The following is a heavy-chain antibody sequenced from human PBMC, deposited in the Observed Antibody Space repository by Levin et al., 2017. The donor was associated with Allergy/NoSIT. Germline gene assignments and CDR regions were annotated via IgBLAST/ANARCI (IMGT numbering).Heavy chain of an antibody. CDR2: IYYSGST. CDR1: GGSISSSSYQ. CDR3: ARVLSAISASGPEY. Sequence: ASETLSLTCTVSGGSISSSSYQWGWIRQPPGKGLEWIGNIYYSGSTSYNPSLKNRVTISIDTSKNQFFLKLTSVTAAETAVYYCARVLSAISASGPEYLGQGILVTVSS. J-gene: IGHJ4*02. D-gene: IGHD2-2*02. V-gene: IGHV4-39*07.